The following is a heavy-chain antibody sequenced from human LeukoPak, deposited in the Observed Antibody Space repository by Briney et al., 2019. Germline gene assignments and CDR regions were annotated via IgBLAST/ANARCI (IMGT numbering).Heavy chain of an antibody. J-gene: IGHJ4*02. Sequence: SETLSLTCTVSGGSISSYYWSWIRQPPGKGLERIGYIYSSGSTNYNASLKSRVIISVDTSKNQFSLKLSSVTAADKAVYYCVRHTGGTTLDYWGQGTLVTVSS. CDR3: VRHTGGTTLDY. CDR1: GGSISSYY. D-gene: IGHD1-1*01. CDR2: IYSSGST. V-gene: IGHV4-59*08.